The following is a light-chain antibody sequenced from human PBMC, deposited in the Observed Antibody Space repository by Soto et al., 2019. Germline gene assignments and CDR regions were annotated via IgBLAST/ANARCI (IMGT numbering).Light chain of an antibody. CDR2: GAS. J-gene: IGKJ1*01. V-gene: IGKV3-20*01. CDR3: HRDDMLNT. CDR1: ERLSSVY. Sequence: EIVMTQSPAALSVSPGERATLSCRASERLSSVYLAWYQQRPGQPPRLLIYGASNRATGIPDRFSGSGSGTDFTLTITRLEPEDLAMYCRHRDDMLNTFGQGTKVDI.